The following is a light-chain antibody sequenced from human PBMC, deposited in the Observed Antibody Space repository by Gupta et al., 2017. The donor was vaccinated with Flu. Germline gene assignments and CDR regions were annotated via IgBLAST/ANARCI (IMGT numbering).Light chain of an antibody. J-gene: IGLJ3*02. CDR1: SSNIGAGYD. Sequence: SVLTQPPSVSGAPGQRVPISCPGSSSNIGAGYDVHWYQQLPGRAPKVLIYGSSNRPSGVPDRFFGSKSGISASLAITGLQAEDEADYYCQSYDTSLSGWVFGGGTKVTAL. V-gene: IGLV1-40*01. CDR2: GSS. CDR3: QSYDTSLSGWV.